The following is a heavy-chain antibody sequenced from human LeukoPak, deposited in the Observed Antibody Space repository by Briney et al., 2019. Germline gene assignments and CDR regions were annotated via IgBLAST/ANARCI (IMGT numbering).Heavy chain of an antibody. CDR2: IRYDGSNK. CDR3: SKESESYDTSGSTFDY. Sequence: GGSLRLSCEASGFPFSSYGMHGARQAPGKGLEGAAFIRYDGSNKYYVDSVKGRFTSSRDDSKNTLYLQMNSLRAEDTAVYYCSKESESYDTSGSTFDYWGQGTLVTVSS. V-gene: IGHV3-30*02. D-gene: IGHD3-22*01. J-gene: IGHJ4*02. CDR1: GFPFSSYG.